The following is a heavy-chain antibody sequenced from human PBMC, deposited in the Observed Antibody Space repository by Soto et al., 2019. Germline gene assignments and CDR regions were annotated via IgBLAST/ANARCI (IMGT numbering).Heavy chain of an antibody. CDR3: ARSMTTVVTLDY. V-gene: IGHV4-59*08. CDR1: GGSIRSYY. J-gene: IGHJ4*02. CDR2: IYYSGST. D-gene: IGHD4-17*01. Sequence: SETLSLTCTVSGGSIRSYYWSWIRQPPGKGLEWIGYIYYSGSTYYNPSLKSRVTISVDTSKNQFSLKLSSVTAADTAVYYCARSMTTVVTLDYWGQGTLVTVSS.